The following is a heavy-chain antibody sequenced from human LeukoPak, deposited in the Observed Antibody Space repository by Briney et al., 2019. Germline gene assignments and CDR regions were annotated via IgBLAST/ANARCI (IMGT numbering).Heavy chain of an antibody. Sequence: GGSLRLSCAASGFTFSSYAMHWVRQAPGKGLEWVAVISYDGSNKYYADSVKGRFTISRDNSKNTLFLQMNSLRAEDTAIYYCAKGHGPHGIAGAANFDYWGQGTLVTVSS. CDR2: ISYDGSNK. CDR1: GFTFSSYA. J-gene: IGHJ4*02. V-gene: IGHV3-30-3*01. D-gene: IGHD6-13*01. CDR3: AKGHGPHGIAGAANFDY.